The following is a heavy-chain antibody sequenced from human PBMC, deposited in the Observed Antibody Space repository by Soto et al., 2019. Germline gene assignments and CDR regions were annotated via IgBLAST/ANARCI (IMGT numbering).Heavy chain of an antibody. D-gene: IGHD6-19*01. J-gene: IGHJ6*02. V-gene: IGHV3-30*18. Sequence: GGSLRLSCAASGFTFSSYGMHWVRQAPGKGLEWVAVISYDGSNEYYADSVKGRFTISRDNSKNTLYLQMNSLRAEDTAVYYCAKATVSGWYVHYYGMDVWGQGTTVTVSS. CDR2: ISYDGSNE. CDR3: AKATVSGWYVHYYGMDV. CDR1: GFTFSSYG.